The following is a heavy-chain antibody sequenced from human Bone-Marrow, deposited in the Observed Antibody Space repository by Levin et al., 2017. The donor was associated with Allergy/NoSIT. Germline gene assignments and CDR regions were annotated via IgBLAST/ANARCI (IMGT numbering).Heavy chain of an antibody. J-gene: IGHJ6*02. CDR1: GGSVSSGTYY. V-gene: IGHV4-61*01. CDR2: INYRGVT. D-gene: IGHD5/OR15-5a*01. Sequence: SETLSLTCSVSGGSVSSGTYYWSWIRRPPGTGLEWIGYINYRGVTMYNPSLKSRVTISVDTSKNEFSLKVTSVTAADTAVYYCARNRIIVSGGNDYYYGMDVWGQGTTVTVSS. CDR3: ARNRIIVSGGNDYYYGMDV.